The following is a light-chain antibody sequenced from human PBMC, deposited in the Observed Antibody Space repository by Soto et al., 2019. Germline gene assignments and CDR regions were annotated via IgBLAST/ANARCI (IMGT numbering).Light chain of an antibody. V-gene: IGKV3-20*01. Sequence: EIVLTQSPGTLSLSPGERATLSCRATQSVSSSYIAWYQQKPGQAPRLLIYGASSRATGIPDRFSGSGSGTDFTLTISRLEHDDFAVYYCQRYGGSLYTFGQGTKLELK. CDR2: GAS. CDR3: QRYGGSLYT. J-gene: IGKJ2*01. CDR1: QSVSSSY.